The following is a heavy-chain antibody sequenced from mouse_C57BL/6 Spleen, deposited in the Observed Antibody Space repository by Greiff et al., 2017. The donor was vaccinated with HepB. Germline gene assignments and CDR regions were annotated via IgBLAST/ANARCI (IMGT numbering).Heavy chain of an antibody. J-gene: IGHJ4*01. Sequence: VQLQQSGPELVKPGASVKISCKASGYTFTDYYMNWVKQSHGKSLEWIGDINPNNGGTSYNQKFKGKATLTVDKSSSTAYMELRSLTSEDSAVYYCARYDYDYDGGWVDYWGQGTSVTVSS. CDR3: ARYDYDYDGGWVDY. V-gene: IGHV1-26*01. D-gene: IGHD2-4*01. CDR1: GYTFTDYY. CDR2: INPNNGGT.